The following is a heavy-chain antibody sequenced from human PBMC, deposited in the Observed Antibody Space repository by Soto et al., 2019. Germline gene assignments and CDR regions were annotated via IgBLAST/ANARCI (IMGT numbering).Heavy chain of an antibody. Sequence: KPSETLSLTCTVSGGSMISYYWSWIRQPPGRGLEWIGFIYYAGSFHYNPSLKGRVAISVDTSKSRFSLRLTSVTAADTAVYYCVRTYSSGWYPSYYFDSWGHGTLVTVSS. V-gene: IGHV4-59*08. CDR1: GGSMISYY. D-gene: IGHD6-19*01. CDR2: IYYAGSF. J-gene: IGHJ4*01. CDR3: VRTYSSGWYPSYYFDS.